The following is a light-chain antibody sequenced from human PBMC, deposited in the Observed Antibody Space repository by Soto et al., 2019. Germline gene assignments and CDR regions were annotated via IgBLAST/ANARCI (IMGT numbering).Light chain of an antibody. J-gene: IGKJ5*01. CDR1: QTISSW. CDR3: QQYNNWIT. V-gene: IGKV1-5*03. CDR2: KAS. Sequence: DIQMTQSPSTLSGSVGDRVTITCRASQTISSWLAWYQQKPGKAPKLLIYKASTLKSGVPSRFSGSGSGTEFTLTISSLQSEDFAVYYCQQYNNWITLGQGTRLEIK.